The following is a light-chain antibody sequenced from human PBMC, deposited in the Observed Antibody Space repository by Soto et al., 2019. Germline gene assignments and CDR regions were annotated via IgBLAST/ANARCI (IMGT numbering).Light chain of an antibody. V-gene: IGKV1-39*01. J-gene: IGKJ4*02. CDR1: QSISNY. Sequence: DIQMTQSPSSLSASVGDRVTITCRASQSISNYLNWYQQKPGKAPKFLISDASSLQSGVPSRFSGSGSGTEFTLIISSLQPEDFATYYCQQTYSTPRTFGGGTKVEIK. CDR3: QQTYSTPRT. CDR2: DAS.